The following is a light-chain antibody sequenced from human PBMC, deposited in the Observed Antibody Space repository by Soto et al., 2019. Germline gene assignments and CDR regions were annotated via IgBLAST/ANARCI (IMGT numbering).Light chain of an antibody. CDR2: AAS. Sequence: DIQMTQSPSSLSASVGDRVTITCRASQGISNYLAWYQQKPGKVPKLLIYAASTLQSGVPSRFSGSGAGTDFTLTISSLQPEDVATYYCHKYNSAPRVLTFGGGTKVEIK. V-gene: IGKV1-27*01. J-gene: IGKJ4*01. CDR3: HKYNSAPRVLT. CDR1: QGISNY.